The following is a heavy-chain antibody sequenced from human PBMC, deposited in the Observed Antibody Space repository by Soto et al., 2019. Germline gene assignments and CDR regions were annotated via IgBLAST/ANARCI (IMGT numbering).Heavy chain of an antibody. Sequence: EVQLVESGGGLVKPGGSLRLSCAASGFTFSNAWMNWVRQAPGKGLEWVGRIKSKTDGGTTDYAAPVKGRFTISRDDSKTTLYLQMNSLKTEDTAVYYCLGFSQDNGYYSRVSDYWGQGTLVTVSS. CDR1: GFTFSNAW. D-gene: IGHD3-22*01. CDR3: LGFSQDNGYYSRVSDY. V-gene: IGHV3-15*07. J-gene: IGHJ4*02. CDR2: IKSKTDGGTT.